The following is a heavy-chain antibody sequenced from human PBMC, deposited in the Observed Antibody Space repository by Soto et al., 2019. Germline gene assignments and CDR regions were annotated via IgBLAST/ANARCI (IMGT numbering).Heavy chain of an antibody. CDR2: INHSGST. CDR3: ARGGPRLVVVVAAIASFDY. CDR1: GGSFSGYY. V-gene: IGHV4-34*01. D-gene: IGHD2-15*01. Sequence: PSETLSLTCAVYGGSFSGYYWSWIRQPPGKGLEWIGEINHSGSTNYNPSLKSRVTISVDTSKNQFSLKLSSVTAADTAVYYCARGGPRLVVVVAAIASFDYWGQGTLVTVSS. J-gene: IGHJ4*02.